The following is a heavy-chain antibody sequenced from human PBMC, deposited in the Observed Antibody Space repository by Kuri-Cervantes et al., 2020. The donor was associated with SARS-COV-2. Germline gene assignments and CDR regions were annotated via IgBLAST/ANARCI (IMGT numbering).Heavy chain of an antibody. CDR3: ARGAHHIRFRGEVDY. V-gene: IGHV4-34*01. CDR1: GGSFSGYY. CDR2: INHSGST. J-gene: IGHJ4*02. D-gene: IGHD3-16*01. Sequence: SQTLSLTCAVYGGSFSGYYWSWIRQPPGKGLEWIGEINHSGSTNYNPSLESRVTISVDPSKNQFSLKLNSVAAADTALYYCARGAHHIRFRGEVDYWSQGNLVTVSS.